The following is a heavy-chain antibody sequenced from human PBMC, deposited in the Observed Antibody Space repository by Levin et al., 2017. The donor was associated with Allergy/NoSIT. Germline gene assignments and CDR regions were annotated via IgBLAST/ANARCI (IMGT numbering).Heavy chain of an antibody. V-gene: IGHV3-30*18. D-gene: IGHD6-13*01. CDR2: ISYDGSNK. CDR1: GFTFSSYG. Sequence: GESLKISCAASGFTFSSYGMHWVRQAPGKGLEWVAVISYDGSNKYYADSVKGRFTISRDNSKNTLYLQMNSLRAEDTAVYYCAKSRDSSSWYGLLDYWGQGTLVTVSS. CDR3: AKSRDSSSWYGLLDY. J-gene: IGHJ4*02.